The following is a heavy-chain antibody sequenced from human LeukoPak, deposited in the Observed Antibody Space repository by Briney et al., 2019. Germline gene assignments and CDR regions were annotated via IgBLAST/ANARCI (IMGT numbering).Heavy chain of an antibody. CDR3: ASEHVAVPGEN. J-gene: IGHJ4*02. Sequence: GGSLRLSCAASEFTFSTYWMSWVRQAPGKGLEWVADIKQDGSEKYYVDSVKGRFTISRQNAKNSLYLQMNSLRDEDTAVYYCASEHVAVPGENWGQGTLVTVSS. CDR2: IKQDGSEK. D-gene: IGHD6-19*01. V-gene: IGHV3-7*01. CDR1: EFTFSTYW.